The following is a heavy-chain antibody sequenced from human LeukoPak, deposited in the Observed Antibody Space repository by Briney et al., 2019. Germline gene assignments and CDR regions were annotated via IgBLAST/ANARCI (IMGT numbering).Heavy chain of an antibody. CDR3: ASSRGYSSSWYLDY. D-gene: IGHD6-13*01. CDR1: GFTVRIYA. Sequence: GGSLRLSCAASGFTVRIYAMRWVRRAPGKGLEWVAVISYDGTNEYYADSVRGRFRISRDNSKNTLYVQMNSLSSEDTDVYYCASSRGYSSSWYLDYWGQGTLVTVSS. CDR2: ISYDGTNE. V-gene: IGHV3-30-3*01. J-gene: IGHJ4*02.